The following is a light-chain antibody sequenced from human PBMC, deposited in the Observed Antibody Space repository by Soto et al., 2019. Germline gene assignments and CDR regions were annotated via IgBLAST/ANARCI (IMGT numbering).Light chain of an antibody. CDR1: QSVSSSY. J-gene: IGKJ2*01. CDR2: GAS. V-gene: IGKV3-20*01. Sequence: EIVLTQSPGTLSLSPGERATLSCRASQSVSSSYLAWYQQKPGQAPRLLIYGASSRATGIPDRFSGSGSGTDFTLTISRVEPEDFAVYCCQQFVSSRYTFGQGTKLEIK. CDR3: QQFVSSRYT.